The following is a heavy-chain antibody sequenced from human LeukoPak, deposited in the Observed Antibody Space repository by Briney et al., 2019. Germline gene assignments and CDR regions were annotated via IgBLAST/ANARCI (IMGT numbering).Heavy chain of an antibody. V-gene: IGHV4-4*02. D-gene: IGHD1-26*01. CDR2: IYHYGTT. J-gene: IGHJ4*02. CDR1: GGSISSNNW. CDR3: ARGPSLGAHLDY. Sequence: SGTLSLTRAVSGGSISSNNWWTWVRQAPGKGLEWIGEIYHYGTTNYNPSLKGRVTISVDKSKNQFSLKFNSVTAADTAVYYCARGPSLGAHLDYWGQGTLVTVSS.